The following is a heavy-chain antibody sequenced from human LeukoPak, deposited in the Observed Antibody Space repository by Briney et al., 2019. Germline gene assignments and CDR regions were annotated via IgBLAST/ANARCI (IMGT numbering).Heavy chain of an antibody. CDR3: AKSMDASAYNSFDS. Sequence: PGGPLRLSCAASGFTFGDYTMYGARQVPGKGLECVSLNGWGGGSIYYAYSVKGRYTISRDNGKSSLYLQMNSLRAEDTALYYCAKSMDASAYNSFDSWGQGTLVTVSS. J-gene: IGHJ4*02. CDR1: GFTFGDYT. CDR2: NGWGGGSI. D-gene: IGHD3-16*01. V-gene: IGHV3-43*01.